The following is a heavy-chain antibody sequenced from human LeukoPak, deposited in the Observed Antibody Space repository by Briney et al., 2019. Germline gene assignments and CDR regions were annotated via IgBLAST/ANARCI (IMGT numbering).Heavy chain of an antibody. CDR2: IYYSGST. Sequence: SETLSLTCTVTGGSISSYYWSWIRQPPGKGLEWIGYIYYSGSTNYNPSLKSRVTISVDTSKNQFSLKLSSVTAADTAVYYCARLAQLNAFDIWGQGTMVTVSS. CDR1: GGSISSYY. D-gene: IGHD2-2*01. V-gene: IGHV4-59*08. J-gene: IGHJ3*02. CDR3: ARLAQLNAFDI.